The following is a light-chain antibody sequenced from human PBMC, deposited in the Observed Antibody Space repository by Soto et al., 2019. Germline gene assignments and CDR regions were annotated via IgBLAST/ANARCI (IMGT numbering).Light chain of an antibody. V-gene: IGKV1-9*01. CDR1: QDISSS. J-gene: IGKJ2*01. CDR3: QQQGT. Sequence: IQLTQSPSSLSASVGDRVTITCRASQDISSSLAWYQQKPGNAPKLLIYAASTLQRGVTSRFSGGGSGAHFTLTISXLQPEDSATYYCQQQGTFGQGTKVDIK. CDR2: AAS.